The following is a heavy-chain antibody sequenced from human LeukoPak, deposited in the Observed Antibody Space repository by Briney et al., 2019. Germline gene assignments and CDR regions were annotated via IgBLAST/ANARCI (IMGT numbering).Heavy chain of an antibody. D-gene: IGHD2-2*01. CDR3: ARALGPYCSSTSCNRVLYYYYGMDV. V-gene: IGHV4-30-2*01. CDR2: IYHSGST. Sequence: SETLSLTCTVSGGSIRNYFWNWIRQPPGKGLEWIGYIYHSGSTYYNPSLKSRVTISVDRSKNQFSLKLSSVTAADTAVYYCARALGPYCSSTSCNRVLYYYYGMDVWGQGTTVTVSS. J-gene: IGHJ6*02. CDR1: GGSIRNYF.